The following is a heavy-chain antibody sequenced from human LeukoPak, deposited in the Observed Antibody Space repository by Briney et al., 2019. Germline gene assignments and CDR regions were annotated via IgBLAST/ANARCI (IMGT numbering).Heavy chain of an antibody. CDR2: IYSGGTT. D-gene: IGHD2-2*01. Sequence: PGGSLRLSCAASGFTVSSNYMSWVRQAPGKGLEWVSVIYSGGTTNHADSVKGRFTVFRDNSKNTLYLQMNSLRAEDTAVYFCARGSSRAFDYWGQGTLVTVSS. CDR1: GFTVSSNY. CDR3: ARGSSRAFDY. V-gene: IGHV3-53*01. J-gene: IGHJ4*02.